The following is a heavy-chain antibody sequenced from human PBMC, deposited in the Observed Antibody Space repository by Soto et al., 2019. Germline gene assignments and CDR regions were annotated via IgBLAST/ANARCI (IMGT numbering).Heavy chain of an antibody. V-gene: IGHV1-8*01. CDR2: MDPKSGNT. CDR1: GYTFTSYD. Sequence: ASVQVSCKASGYTFTSYDINWVRQATGQGLEWMGWMDPKSGNTGYVQKFQGRVTMTRNTSISTAYMELSSLRSEDTAVYYCARGVFSGHVWGQGTTVTVSS. CDR3: ARGVFSGHV. J-gene: IGHJ6*02.